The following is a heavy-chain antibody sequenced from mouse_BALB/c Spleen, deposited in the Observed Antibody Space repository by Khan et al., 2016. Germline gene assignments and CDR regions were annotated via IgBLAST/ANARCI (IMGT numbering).Heavy chain of an antibody. CDR1: GYAFSSYW. J-gene: IGHJ4*01. CDR2: IYPGDGDT. Sequence: QVQLQLSGAELVRPGSSVKISCKASGYAFSSYWMNWVKQRPGQGLEWIGQIYPGDGDTNYNGKFKGKATLTADKSSSTAYMQLSSLTSEDSAVYFCARWRDYYAMDYWGQGTSVTVSS. V-gene: IGHV1-80*01. CDR3: ARWRDYYAMDY.